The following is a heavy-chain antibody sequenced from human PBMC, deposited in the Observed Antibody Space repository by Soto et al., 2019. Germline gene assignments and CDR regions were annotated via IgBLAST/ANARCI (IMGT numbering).Heavy chain of an antibody. CDR2: IIPIFGTA. Sequence: RASVKVSCKASGGTFSSYAISWVRQAPGQGLEWMGGIIPIFGTANYAQKFQGRVTITADKSTSTAYMELSSLRSEDTAVYYCARGDSNILTGYYTSGNYYYGMDVWGQGTTVTVSS. V-gene: IGHV1-69*06. J-gene: IGHJ6*02. D-gene: IGHD3-9*01. CDR3: ARGDSNILTGYYTSGNYYYGMDV. CDR1: GGTFSSYA.